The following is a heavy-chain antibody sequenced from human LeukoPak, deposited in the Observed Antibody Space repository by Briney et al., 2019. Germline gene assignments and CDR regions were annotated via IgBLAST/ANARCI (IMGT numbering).Heavy chain of an antibody. V-gene: IGHV3-23*01. J-gene: IGHJ4*02. CDR2: ISGSGGST. CDR1: GFTFSSYA. D-gene: IGHD3-10*01. Sequence: GGSLRLSCAASGFTFSSYAMSWVRQAPGKGLEWVSAISGSGGSTYYADSVKGRSTISRDNAKNSLYLQMNSLRAEDTAVYYCARGTMVRGVMWTGDYWGQGTLVTVSS. CDR3: ARGTMVRGVMWTGDY.